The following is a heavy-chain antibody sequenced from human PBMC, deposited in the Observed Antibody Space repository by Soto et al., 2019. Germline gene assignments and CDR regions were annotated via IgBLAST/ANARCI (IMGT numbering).Heavy chain of an antibody. CDR2: IIPIFGTA. J-gene: IGHJ3*02. Sequence: ASVKVSCKASGGTFSSYAISWVRQAPGQGLEWMGGIIPIFGTANYAQKFQGRVTITADESTSTAYMELSGLRSEDTAVYYCARVLGYSSSANTFDIWGQGTMVTVSS. CDR3: ARVLGYSSSANTFDI. D-gene: IGHD6-6*01. V-gene: IGHV1-69*13. CDR1: GGTFSSYA.